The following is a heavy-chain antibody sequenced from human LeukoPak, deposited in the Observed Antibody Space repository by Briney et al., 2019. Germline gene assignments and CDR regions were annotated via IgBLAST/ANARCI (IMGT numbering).Heavy chain of an antibody. J-gene: IGHJ4*02. V-gene: IGHV1-69*01. CDR3: ARMYCSSTSCSRSRVVPPYFDY. CDR1: GGTFSSYA. D-gene: IGHD2-2*01. CDR2: IIPIFGTA. Sequence: SVKVSCKASGGTFSSYAISWMRQAPGQGLEWMGGIIPIFGTANYAQKFQGRVTITADESTSTAYMELSSLRSEDTAVYYCARMYCSSTSCSRSRVVPPYFDYWAREPWSPSPQ.